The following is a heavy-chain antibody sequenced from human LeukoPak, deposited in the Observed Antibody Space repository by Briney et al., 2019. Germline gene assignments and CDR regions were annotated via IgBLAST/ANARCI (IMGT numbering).Heavy chain of an antibody. CDR1: GFTVSSNY. D-gene: IGHD6-6*01. CDR2: IHSGGST. CDR3: ARAEEYSSSSGGY. Sequence: QPGGSLRLSCAASGFTVSSNYMSWVRQAPGKGLEWVSVIHSGGSTYYADSVKGRFTISRDNSKNTLYLQMNSLRAEDTAVYYCARAEEYSSSSGGYWGQGTLVTVSS. J-gene: IGHJ4*02. V-gene: IGHV3-53*01.